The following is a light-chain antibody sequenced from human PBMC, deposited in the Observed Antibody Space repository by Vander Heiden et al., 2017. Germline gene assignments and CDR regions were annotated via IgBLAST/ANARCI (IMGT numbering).Light chain of an antibody. Sequence: DIQMTQSPPSLSASVGDRVTITCRASQSISSYLNWYQQKPGKAPKLLIYAASSLQSGVPSRFSGSGYGTDFTLTISSLQPEDFATYYCQQSDSTLMYTFGQGTKLEIK. CDR2: AAS. CDR1: QSISSY. V-gene: IGKV1-39*01. J-gene: IGKJ2*01. CDR3: QQSDSTLMYT.